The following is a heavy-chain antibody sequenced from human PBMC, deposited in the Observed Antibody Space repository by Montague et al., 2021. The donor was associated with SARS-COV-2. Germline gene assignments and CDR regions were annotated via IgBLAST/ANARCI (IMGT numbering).Heavy chain of an antibody. CDR2: MYYSGST. CDR1: GGSISSSYYY. V-gene: IGHV4-39*07. Sequence: SETLSLTCTVSGGSISSSYYYWGWIRQPPGKGLEWIRNMYYSGSTYYNPSLQSRVTISIATSQNQFSLKLGSVTAAATAEYYCARDDIWLQAVTKGMDVWGQGTTVTVSS. J-gene: IGHJ6*02. CDR3: ARDDIWLQAVTKGMDV. D-gene: IGHD3/OR15-3a*01.